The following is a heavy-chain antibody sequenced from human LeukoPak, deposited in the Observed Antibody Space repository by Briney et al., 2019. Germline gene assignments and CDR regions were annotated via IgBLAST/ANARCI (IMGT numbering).Heavy chain of an antibody. CDR2: INHSGST. Sequence: SETLSLTCTVSGGSISSGASDWGWIRQHPKRGPEWVGYINHSGSTYYNPSLGSRVTMSVDTSKNQFSLKLSSVTAADSAVYYCARAARQGFTMIVVPFFYFDLWGRRTLVTVSS. V-gene: IGHV4-31*03. D-gene: IGHD3-22*01. CDR1: GGSISSGASD. CDR3: ARAARQGFTMIVVPFFYFDL. J-gene: IGHJ2*01.